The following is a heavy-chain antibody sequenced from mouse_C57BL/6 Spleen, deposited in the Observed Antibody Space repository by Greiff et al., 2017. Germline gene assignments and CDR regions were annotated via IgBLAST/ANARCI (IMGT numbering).Heavy chain of an antibody. D-gene: IGHD2-1*01. CDR2: IDPSDSYT. V-gene: IGHV1-59*01. CDR3: ARYNGNAWFAY. CDR1: GYTFTSYW. J-gene: IGHJ3*01. Sequence: QVQLKQPGAELVRPGTSVKLSCKASGYTFTSYWMHWVKQRPGQGLEWIGVIDPSDSYTNYNQKFKGKATLTVDTSSSTAYMQLSSLTSEDSAVYYCARYNGNAWFAYWGQGTLVTVSA.